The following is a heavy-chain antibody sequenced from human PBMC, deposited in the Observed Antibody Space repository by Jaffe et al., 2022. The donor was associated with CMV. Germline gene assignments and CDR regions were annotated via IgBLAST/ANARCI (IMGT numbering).Heavy chain of an antibody. J-gene: IGHJ4*02. Sequence: QVQLVESGGGVVQPGRSLRLSCAASGFTFSSYGMHWVRQAPGKGLEWVAVISYDGSNKYYADSVKGRFTISRDNSKNTLYLQMNSLRAEDTAVYYCAKDDDIVVVPAATLLDYWGQGTLVTVSS. CDR1: GFTFSSYG. CDR2: ISYDGSNK. V-gene: IGHV3-30*18. CDR3: AKDDDIVVVPAATLLDY. D-gene: IGHD2-2*01.